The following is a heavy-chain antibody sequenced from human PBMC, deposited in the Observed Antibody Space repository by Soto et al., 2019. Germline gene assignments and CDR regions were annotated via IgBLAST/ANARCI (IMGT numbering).Heavy chain of an antibody. Sequence: VASVKVSCKASGYTFTGYYMHWVRQAPGQGLEWMGWINPNSGGTNYAQKFQGRVTMTRDTSISTAYMELSRLRSDDTAVYYCARVLTYGSGSYNKGGWFDPWGQGTLVTVSS. D-gene: IGHD3-10*01. V-gene: IGHV1-2*02. CDR3: ARVLTYGSGSYNKGGWFDP. J-gene: IGHJ5*02. CDR1: GYTFTGYY. CDR2: INPNSGGT.